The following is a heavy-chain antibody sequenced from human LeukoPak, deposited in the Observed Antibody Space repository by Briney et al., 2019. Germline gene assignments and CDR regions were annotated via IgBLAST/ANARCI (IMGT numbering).Heavy chain of an antibody. CDR3: ARGADGVSSNSRGWFDP. CDR1: GFTFDDYG. D-gene: IGHD2-15*01. CDR2: INWNGGST. V-gene: IGHV3-20*04. J-gene: IGHJ5*02. Sequence: GGSLRLSCAASGFTFDDYGMSWVRQAPGKGLEWVSGINWNGGSTVYADSVKGRFNISRDNAKNSLYLQMNSLRAEDTAVYSCARGADGVSSNSRGWFDPWGQGTLVTVSS.